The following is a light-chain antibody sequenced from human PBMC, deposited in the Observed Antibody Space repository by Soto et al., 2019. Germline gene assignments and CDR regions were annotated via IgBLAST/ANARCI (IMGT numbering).Light chain of an antibody. V-gene: IGKV1-39*01. CDR3: QQSSEATWT. Sequence: DIQMTQSPSSLSASVGDRVTITCRASQSISSYLNWYQQKPGKAPKLLIYAASSLQSGVPSRSSGSGSGTDFTLTISSLQPEDFATYYCQQSSEATWTFGQGTKVDIK. CDR2: AAS. CDR1: QSISSY. J-gene: IGKJ1*01.